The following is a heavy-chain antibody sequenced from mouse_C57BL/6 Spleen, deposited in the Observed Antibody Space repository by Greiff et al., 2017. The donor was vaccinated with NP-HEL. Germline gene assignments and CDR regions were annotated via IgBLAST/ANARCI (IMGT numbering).Heavy chain of an antibody. D-gene: IGHD1-1*01. J-gene: IGHJ3*01. CDR2: IRLKSDNYAT. CDR3: TGQDYSFAY. CDR1: GFTFSNYW. V-gene: IGHV6-3*01. Sequence: EVKLMESGGGLVQPGGSMKLSCVASGFTFSNYWMNWVRQSPEKGLEWVAQIRLKSDNYATHYAESVKGRFTISRDDSKSSVYLQMNNLRAEDTGIYYCTGQDYSFAYWGQGTLVTVSA.